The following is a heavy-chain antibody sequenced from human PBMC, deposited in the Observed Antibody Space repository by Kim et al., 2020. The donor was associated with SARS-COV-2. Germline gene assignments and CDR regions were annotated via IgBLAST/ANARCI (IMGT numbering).Heavy chain of an antibody. V-gene: IGHV7-4-1*02. D-gene: IGHD6-25*01. Sequence: RDDHGVTERFVVSLDNAVSTAYLQISSLKAEDTAVYYCARDKSSDGAFDIWGQGTMVTVSS. J-gene: IGHJ3*02. CDR3: ARDKSSDGAFDI.